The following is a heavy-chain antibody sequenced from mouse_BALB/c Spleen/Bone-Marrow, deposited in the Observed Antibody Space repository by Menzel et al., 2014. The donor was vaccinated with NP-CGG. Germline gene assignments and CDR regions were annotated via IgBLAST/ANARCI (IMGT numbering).Heavy chain of an antibody. Sequence: EVKVVESGGGLVQPGGSLKLSCAASGFDFSRYWMSWVRRAPGKGLEWIGEINPESNTINYSPSLKDKFIISRDNAKNTLYLQMNKVRSEDTALYYCARLGYYGGFAYWGQGTLVTVSA. D-gene: IGHD2-3*01. CDR3: ARLGYYGGFAY. CDR2: INPESNTI. V-gene: IGHV4-1*02. J-gene: IGHJ3*01. CDR1: GFDFSRYW.